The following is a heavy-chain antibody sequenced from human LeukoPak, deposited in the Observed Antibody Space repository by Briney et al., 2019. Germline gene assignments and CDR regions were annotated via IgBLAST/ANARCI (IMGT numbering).Heavy chain of an antibody. CDR3: ARRVRGLTHSNWFDP. J-gene: IGHJ5*02. CDR2: IYYSGST. Sequence: SETLSLTCTVSGGSISSYYWSWIRQLPGKGLEWIGYIYYSGSTNYNPSLKSRVTISVDTSKNQFSLKLSSVTAADTAVYYCARRVRGLTHSNWFDPWGQGTLVTVSS. CDR1: GGSISSYY. D-gene: IGHD3-10*01. V-gene: IGHV4-59*08.